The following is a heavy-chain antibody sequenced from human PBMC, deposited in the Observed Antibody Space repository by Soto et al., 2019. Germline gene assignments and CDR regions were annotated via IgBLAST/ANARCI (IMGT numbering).Heavy chain of an antibody. Sequence: QVTLKESGPVLVKPTETLTLTCTVSGFSLSNARMGVSWIRQPPAKALEWLAHIFSNDEKAYSTSPKSRLTISKDTTKSQVVLTMTNVDPVDTSTYYCARIGYWGTVWFDPWGQGTLVTVSS. V-gene: IGHV2-26*01. CDR3: ARIGYWGTVWFDP. J-gene: IGHJ5*02. CDR1: GFSLSNARMG. CDR2: IFSNDEK. D-gene: IGHD2-15*01.